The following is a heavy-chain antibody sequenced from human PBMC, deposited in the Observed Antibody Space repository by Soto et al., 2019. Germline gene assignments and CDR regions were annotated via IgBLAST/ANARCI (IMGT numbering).Heavy chain of an antibody. Sequence: PSETLSLTCTVSGGSISSYYWSWIRQPPGKGLKWIGYIYYSGSTNYNPSLKSRVTISVDTSKNQFSLKLSSVTAADTAVYYCACIFAGGYSDDFYYYGMDVWGQGTTVTVSS. D-gene: IGHD5-18*01. CDR3: ACIFAGGYSDDFYYYGMDV. CDR2: IYYSGST. CDR1: GGSISSYY. V-gene: IGHV4-59*08. J-gene: IGHJ6*02.